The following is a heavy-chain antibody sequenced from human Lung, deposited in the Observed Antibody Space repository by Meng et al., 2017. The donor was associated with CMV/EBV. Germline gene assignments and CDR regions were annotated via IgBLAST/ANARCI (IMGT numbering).Heavy chain of an antibody. Sequence: GESLKISCAASGFTFSDYYMSWIRQAPGKGLEWVSYISSSGSTIYYADSVKGRFTISRDNAKNSLYLQMNSLRAEDTAVYYCARDKAYDFWSGHYYYGMDFWGQGTTVTVSS. CDR1: GFTFSDYY. D-gene: IGHD3-3*01. CDR3: ARDKAYDFWSGHYYYGMDF. CDR2: ISSSGSTI. V-gene: IGHV3-11*01. J-gene: IGHJ6*02.